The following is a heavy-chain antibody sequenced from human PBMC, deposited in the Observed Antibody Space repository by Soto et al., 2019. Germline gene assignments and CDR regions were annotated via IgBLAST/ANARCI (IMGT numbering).Heavy chain of an antibody. V-gene: IGHV3-30*18. CDR3: AKAMVVVTAISGGGGFDK. J-gene: IGHJ3*02. CDR1: GFTFSSYG. CDR2: ISYDGSNK. Sequence: GRSMRLSSAASGFTFSSYGMHWVLQAPGKRLEWVAVISYDGSNKYCADSVKGRFTISRDNSKNTLYLQMNSLRAEDTAVYYCAKAMVVVTAISGGGGFDKWGQGTLVTVSS. D-gene: IGHD2-21*02.